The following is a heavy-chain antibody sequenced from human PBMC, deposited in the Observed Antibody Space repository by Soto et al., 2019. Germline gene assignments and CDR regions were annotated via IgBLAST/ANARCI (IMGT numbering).Heavy chain of an antibody. CDR2: IIPIFGTA. CDR1: GGTFSSYA. J-gene: IGHJ4*02. CDR3: AGEYYYAPC. V-gene: IGHV1-69*01. D-gene: IGHD3-10*01. Sequence: QVQLVQSGAEVKKPGSSVKVSCKASGGTFSSYAISWVRQAPGQGLEWMGGIIPIFGTANYAQKLQGRVTISADESTSTAYIEMSSRRSEETFVSYCAGEYYYAPCWCQGTLVTVS.